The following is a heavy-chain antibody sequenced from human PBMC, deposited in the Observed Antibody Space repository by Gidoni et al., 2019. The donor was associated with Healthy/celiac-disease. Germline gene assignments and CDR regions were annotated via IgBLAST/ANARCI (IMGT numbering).Heavy chain of an antibody. CDR3: AREQATVTRGGNAFDI. CDR2: IYFSGST. CDR1: GGSISSGDYY. J-gene: IGHJ3*02. V-gene: IGHV4-30-4*01. Sequence: QVQLQESGPGLVKPSQTLSLTCTVSGGSISSGDYYWSWIRPPPGKGLEWIGYIYFSGSTYYNPSLKSRVTISVDTSKNQFSLKLSSVTAADTAVYYCAREQATVTRGGNAFDIWGQGTMVTVSS. D-gene: IGHD4-17*01.